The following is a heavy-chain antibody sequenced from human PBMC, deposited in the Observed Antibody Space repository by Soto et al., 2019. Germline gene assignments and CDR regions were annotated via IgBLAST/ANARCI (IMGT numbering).Heavy chain of an antibody. CDR1: GFTFSSYA. J-gene: IGHJ4*02. V-gene: IGHV3-23*01. Sequence: EVQLLESGGGLVQXXGSLRLSXXXXGFTFSSYAMRWVRQAPVKGLEWVSAISGSGGSTYYADSVKGRFTISRDNSKNTLYLQMNSPRAEDTAVYYCARRGSGSYYDYWGQGTLVTVSS. D-gene: IGHD1-26*01. CDR2: ISGSGGST. CDR3: ARRGSGSYYDY.